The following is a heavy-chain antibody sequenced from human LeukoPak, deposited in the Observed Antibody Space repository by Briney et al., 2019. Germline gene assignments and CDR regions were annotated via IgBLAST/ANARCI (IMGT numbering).Heavy chain of an antibody. D-gene: IGHD2-21*02. Sequence: SGGSLRLSCVASGFSFNTYAMSWVRQAPGKGLEWVSGISATGRERHYTDSVKGRFTISRDNSKNTLHLQMSSLRAEDTALYFCAKDHDNADYYYYFDSWGQGTLVTVSS. J-gene: IGHJ4*02. CDR2: ISATGRER. CDR1: GFSFNTYA. CDR3: AKDHDNADYYYYFDS. V-gene: IGHV3-23*01.